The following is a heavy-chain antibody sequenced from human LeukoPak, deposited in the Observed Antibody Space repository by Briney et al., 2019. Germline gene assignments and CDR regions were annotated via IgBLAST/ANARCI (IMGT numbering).Heavy chain of an antibody. D-gene: IGHD3-10*01. CDR2: ISGSGGST. Sequence: PGVSLRLYCAASGFTVSSYAMSWVRQAPGKGLEWVSAISGSGGSTYYADSVKGRFTISRDNSKNTLYLQMNSLRAEDTAVYYCAKERFTMVRGVRALIDYWGQGTLVTVSS. J-gene: IGHJ4*02. CDR3: AKERFTMVRGVRALIDY. V-gene: IGHV3-23*01. CDR1: GFTVSSYA.